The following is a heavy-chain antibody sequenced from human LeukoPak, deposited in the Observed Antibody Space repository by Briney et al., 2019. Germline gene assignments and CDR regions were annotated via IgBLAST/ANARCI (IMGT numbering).Heavy chain of an antibody. CDR3: ARYKQTTVTMTGGFDP. CDR2: IFYSGST. V-gene: IGHV4-59*01. Sequence: SETLSFTYTVSGGSMSNYYWSWIRKPPGKVLEWIGYIFYSGSTYSNPSFKNRVTISVDTSKNQFSLRLTSVSTADTAVYYCARYKQTTVTMTGGFDPWGQGTLVIVSS. J-gene: IGHJ5*02. D-gene: IGHD4-17*01. CDR1: GGSMSNYY.